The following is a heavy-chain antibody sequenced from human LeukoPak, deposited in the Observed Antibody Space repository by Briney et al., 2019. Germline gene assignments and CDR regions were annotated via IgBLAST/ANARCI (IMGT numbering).Heavy chain of an antibody. CDR1: GGSVTSGPNY. D-gene: IGHD4-17*01. V-gene: IGHV4-61*02. Sequence: PSQTLSLTCSVSGGSVTSGPNYWNWIRRPAGKGLEWIGRIQTSGRVNYNPSLKSRVTVYLDTPKNLVSLQLTSMTAADTAVYYCARDRGNGDYGDYFDSWGQGTQVTVSS. J-gene: IGHJ4*02. CDR3: ARDRGNGDYGDYFDS. CDR2: IQTSGRV.